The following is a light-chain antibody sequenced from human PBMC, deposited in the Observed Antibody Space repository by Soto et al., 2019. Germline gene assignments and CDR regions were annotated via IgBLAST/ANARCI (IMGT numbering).Light chain of an antibody. V-gene: IGKV3-15*01. Sequence: ETVMTQSPATLSVSPGERAILSCRASQNISSTLAWYQQKPGQAPRLLIHRASTRATGIPARFSGSGSGTEFTLTISSLQSEDFAVFYCQQYKNWPLTFGGGTKVEIK. CDR3: QQYKNWPLT. CDR1: QNISST. CDR2: RAS. J-gene: IGKJ4*01.